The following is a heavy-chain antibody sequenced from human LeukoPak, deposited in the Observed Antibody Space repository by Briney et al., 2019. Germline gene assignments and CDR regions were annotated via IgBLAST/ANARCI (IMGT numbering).Heavy chain of an antibody. D-gene: IGHD2-2*01. CDR1: GFTFSSXA. CDR2: ISGSGGST. Sequence: RLXXAXXGFTFSSXAMXXVRXXXXXXXXXVSAISGSGGSTYYADSVNGRFTISRDNSKDTLYLQMNSLRAEDTAVYYCAKGRGQLLPALFDYWGQGTLVTVSS. V-gene: IGHV3-23*01. J-gene: IGHJ4*02. CDR3: AKGRGQLLPALFDY.